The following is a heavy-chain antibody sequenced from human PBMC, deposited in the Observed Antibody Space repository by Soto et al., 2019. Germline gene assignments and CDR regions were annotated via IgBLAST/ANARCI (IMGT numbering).Heavy chain of an antibody. CDR1: GFTFSSFG. CDR3: AAYNTSRHAAFDI. Sequence: GGSLRLSCAASGFTFSSFGMHWVRQTPGKGLEWVALISYDDSNKYYADSVKGRFTISRDSAGKSLFLKMASLRAEDTAVYFCAAYNTSRHAAFDIWGRGTLVT. CDR2: ISYDDSNK. V-gene: IGHV3-30*03. J-gene: IGHJ3*02. D-gene: IGHD1-20*01.